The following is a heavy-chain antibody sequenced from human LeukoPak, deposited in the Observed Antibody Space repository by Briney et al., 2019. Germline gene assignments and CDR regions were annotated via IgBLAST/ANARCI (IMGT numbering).Heavy chain of an antibody. CDR1: GFTFSSYA. CDR3: ASEIIFGSFDY. Sequence: GGSLRLSCAASGFTFSSYAMHWVRQAPGKGLEWVAVISYDGSNKYYADSVKGRFTISRDNSKNTLYLQMNSLRAEETAVYYCASEIIFGSFDYWGQGTLVTVSS. V-gene: IGHV3-30*04. J-gene: IGHJ4*02. D-gene: IGHD3-3*01. CDR2: ISYDGSNK.